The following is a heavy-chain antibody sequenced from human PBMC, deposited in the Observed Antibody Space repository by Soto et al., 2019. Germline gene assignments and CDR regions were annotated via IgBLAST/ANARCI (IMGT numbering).Heavy chain of an antibody. CDR3: AKDTYYDFWSGYLNLDY. CDR2: ISWNSGSI. D-gene: IGHD3-3*01. V-gene: IGHV3-9*01. CDR1: GFNFDDYA. J-gene: IGHJ4*02. Sequence: EVQLVESGGGLVQPGRSLRLSCAASGFNFDDYAMHWVRQAPGKGLEWVSGISWNSGSIGYADSVKGRFTISRDNAKNSLYLQMNSLRAEDTALYYCAKDTYYDFWSGYLNLDYRGQGTLVTVSS.